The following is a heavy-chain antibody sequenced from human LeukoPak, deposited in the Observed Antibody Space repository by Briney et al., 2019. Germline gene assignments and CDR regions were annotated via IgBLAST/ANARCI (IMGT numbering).Heavy chain of an antibody. Sequence: GAALKISCKGSGYSFTSYWIGWVRPMPGKGLEWMGIIYPGDSDTRYSPSFQGQVTISADKSISTAYLRWSSLKASDTAMYYCARLARGVIISRYYGMDVWGKGTTVTVSS. CDR3: ARLARGVIISRYYGMDV. D-gene: IGHD3-10*01. CDR1: GYSFTSYW. CDR2: IYPGDSDT. V-gene: IGHV5-51*01. J-gene: IGHJ6*04.